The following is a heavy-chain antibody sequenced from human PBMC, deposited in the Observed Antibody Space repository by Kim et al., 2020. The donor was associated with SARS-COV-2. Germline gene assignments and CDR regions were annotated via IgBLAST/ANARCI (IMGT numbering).Heavy chain of an antibody. CDR1: GFTFSSYG. Sequence: GGSLRLSCAASGFTFSSYGMNWVRQAPGKGLEWVSIIYSDGSSTYYADSVKGRFTISRDNSKNTLYLQMNNLRAEDTAAYYCAKGRSIAVAGYFDYWGQG. J-gene: IGHJ4*02. CDR3: AKGRSIAVAGYFDY. D-gene: IGHD6-19*01. CDR2: IYSDGSST. V-gene: IGHV3-23*03.